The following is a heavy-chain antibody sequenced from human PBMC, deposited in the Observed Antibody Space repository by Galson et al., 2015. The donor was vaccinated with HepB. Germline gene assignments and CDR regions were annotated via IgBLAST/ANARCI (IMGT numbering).Heavy chain of an antibody. CDR3: VRDNYYGMDV. Sequence: PLRLSSVDSGCNYSVHWLHWAGQAPGKGLGCVPRFYGDGDSTTYADSVKGRFTISKDNAKNTLYLQMSSLRAEDTAVYYCVRDNYYGMDVWGQGTTVTVSS. V-gene: IGHV3-74*01. J-gene: IGHJ6*02. CDR2: FYGDGDST. CDR1: GCNYSVHW.